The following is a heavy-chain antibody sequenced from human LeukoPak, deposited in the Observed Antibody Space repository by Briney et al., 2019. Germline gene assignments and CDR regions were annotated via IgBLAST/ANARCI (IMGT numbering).Heavy chain of an antibody. CDR1: GGTFSSYA. CDR2: IIPIFGTA. J-gene: IGHJ4*02. V-gene: IGHV1-69*05. D-gene: IGHD3-22*01. Sequence: SVKVSCKASGGTFSSYAISWVRQAPGQGLEWMGGIIPIFGTANYAQKFQGRVTMTRDTSTSTVYMELSSLRSEDTAVYYCAREIIADYYDSSGYYVNWGQGTLVTVSS. CDR3: AREIIADYYDSSGYYVN.